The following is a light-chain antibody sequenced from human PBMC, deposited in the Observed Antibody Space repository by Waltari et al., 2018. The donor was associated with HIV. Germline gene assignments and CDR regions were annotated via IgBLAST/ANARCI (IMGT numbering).Light chain of an antibody. J-gene: IGKJ2*01. Sequence: DMVMTQSPDSLAASLGERATINCKFSPSVLYNSNNKNYLAWYQQKPGQPPKLLIYWASTRESGVPDRFSGSGSGTDFTLTISSLQAEDVAVYYCHQYYSTPYTFGQGTKLEIK. V-gene: IGKV4-1*01. CDR1: PSVLYNSNNKNY. CDR3: HQYYSTPYT. CDR2: WAS.